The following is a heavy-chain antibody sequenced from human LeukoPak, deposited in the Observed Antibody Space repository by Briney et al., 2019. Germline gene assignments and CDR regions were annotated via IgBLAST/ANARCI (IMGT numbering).Heavy chain of an antibody. CDR3: AREDSRGALDI. Sequence: QPGGSLRLSCEGSGFTFSSFEMNWVRQAPGKGLEWLSYIGSGGGPIYYADSVKGRFTISRDNARNSLYLQMNSLRAEDTAVYHCAREDSRGALDIWGQGTMVTVSS. CDR1: GFTFSSFE. J-gene: IGHJ3*02. D-gene: IGHD3-22*01. V-gene: IGHV3-48*03. CDR2: IGSGGGPI.